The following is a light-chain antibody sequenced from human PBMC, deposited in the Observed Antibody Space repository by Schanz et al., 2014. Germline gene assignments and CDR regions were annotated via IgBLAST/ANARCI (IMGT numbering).Light chain of an antibody. Sequence: QSALTQPASVSGSPGQSITISCTGTSSDVGSSNLVSWYQQHPGKALKLMIYEDTKRPSGVSNRFSGSKSGNTASLTISGLKAEDEADFYCCSHAGTSTWVFGGGTKLTVL. CDR3: CSHAGTSTWV. V-gene: IGLV2-23*01. CDR1: SSDVGSSNL. J-gene: IGLJ3*02. CDR2: EDT.